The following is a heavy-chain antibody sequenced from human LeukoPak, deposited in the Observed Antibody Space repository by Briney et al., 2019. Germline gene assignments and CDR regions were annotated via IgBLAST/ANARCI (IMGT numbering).Heavy chain of an antibody. CDR1: GFTFSSYA. Sequence: PGASLRLSCAASGFTFSSYAMSWVRQAPGKGLEWVSAISGSGGSTYYADSVKGRFTISSDNSKNTLYLQMNSLRAEDTAVYYCAKGPDHWTITVNAFDIWGQGTMVTVSS. CDR3: AKGPDHWTITVNAFDI. V-gene: IGHV3-23*01. CDR2: ISGSGGST. D-gene: IGHD1-20*01. J-gene: IGHJ3*02.